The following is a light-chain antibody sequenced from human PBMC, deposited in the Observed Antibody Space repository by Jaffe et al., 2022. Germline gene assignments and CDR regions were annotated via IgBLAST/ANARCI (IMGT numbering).Light chain of an antibody. Sequence: QSALTQPASVSGSPGQSITISCTGAISDNGNYNLVSWYQQHPGKAPKLMIYDGTKRPSGVSNRFSGSKSGSAASLTISGLQADDEADYYCCSYSGTTNYVFGTGTKVTVL. CDR1: ISDNGNYNL. V-gene: IGLV2-23*01. CDR3: CSYSGTTNYV. CDR2: DGT. J-gene: IGLJ1*01.